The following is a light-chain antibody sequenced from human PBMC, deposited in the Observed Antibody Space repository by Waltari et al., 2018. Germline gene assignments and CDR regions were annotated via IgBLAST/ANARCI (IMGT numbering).Light chain of an antibody. Sequence: QMTQSPYTLSASVGNRFVFTCRASENILRYLAWYQQKPGKAPTLLIYSASNLETGVPSRFSGSGSGTEFTLTISSLQPDDFATYYCQQYNDYSWTFGQGTRVEI. J-gene: IGKJ1*01. CDR3: QQYNDYSWT. CDR2: SAS. CDR1: ENILRY. V-gene: IGKV1-5*01.